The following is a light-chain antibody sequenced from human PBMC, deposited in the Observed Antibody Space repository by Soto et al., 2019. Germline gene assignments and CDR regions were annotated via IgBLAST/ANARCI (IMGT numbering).Light chain of an antibody. J-gene: IGKJ4*01. Sequence: DIQMTQSPSTLSASVGDRVTITCRASQSISSWLAWYQQKPGKAPNLLIYKASSLESGVPSRFSGSGSGTDFTLTISSLQPEDFATYFCQHGYSTPLTFGGGTKVDI. V-gene: IGKV1-5*03. CDR2: KAS. CDR3: QHGYSTPLT. CDR1: QSISSW.